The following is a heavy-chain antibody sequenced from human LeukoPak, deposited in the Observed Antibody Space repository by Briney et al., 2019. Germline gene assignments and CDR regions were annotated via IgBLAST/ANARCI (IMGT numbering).Heavy chain of an antibody. Sequence: ASVKVSCKASGYTFTGYYMHWVRQAPGQGLEWMGWINPNSGGTNYAQKFQGRVTLTRDTSISTAYMELSRLRSDDTAVYYCARDLSRGYDFFAYWGQGTLATVSS. J-gene: IGHJ4*02. V-gene: IGHV1-2*02. CDR2: INPNSGGT. CDR3: ARDLSRGYDFFAY. D-gene: IGHD5-12*01. CDR1: GYTFTGYY.